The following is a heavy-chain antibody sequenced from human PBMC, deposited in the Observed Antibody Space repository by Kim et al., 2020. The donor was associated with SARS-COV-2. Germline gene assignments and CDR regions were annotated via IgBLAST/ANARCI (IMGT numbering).Heavy chain of an antibody. J-gene: IGHJ6*02. D-gene: IGHD3-22*01. CDR2: TRNKANSYTT. V-gene: IGHV3-72*01. Sequence: GGSLRLSCAASGFTFSDHYMDWVRQAPGKGLEWVGRTRNKANSYTTEYAASVKGRFTISRDDSKNSLYLQMNSLKTEDTAVYYCARVLKHHYYDISGYYYPYYCYGMDVWGQGTTVTVSS. CDR1: GFTFSDHY. CDR3: ARVLKHHYYDISGYYYPYYCYGMDV.